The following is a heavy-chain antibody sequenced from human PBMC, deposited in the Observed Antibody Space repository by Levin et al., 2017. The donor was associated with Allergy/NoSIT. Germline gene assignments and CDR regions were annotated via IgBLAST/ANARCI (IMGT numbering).Heavy chain of an antibody. J-gene: IGHJ4*02. CDR3: ARSPGVNSAPYSSGGYVVY. CDR2: IYSGGST. CDR1: GFTVSSNY. V-gene: IGHV3-53*01. D-gene: IGHD6-19*01. Sequence: PSGGSLRLSCAASGFTVSSNYMSWVRQAPGKGLEWVSVIYSGGSTYYADSVKGRFTISRDNSKNTLYLQMNSLRAEDTAVYYCARSPGVNSAPYSSGGYVVYWGQGTLVTVSS.